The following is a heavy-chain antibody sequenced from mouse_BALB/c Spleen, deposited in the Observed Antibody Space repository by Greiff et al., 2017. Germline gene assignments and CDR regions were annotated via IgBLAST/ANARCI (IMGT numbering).Heavy chain of an antibody. Sequence: EVMLVESGPELVKPGASVKIPCKASGYTFTDYNMDWVKQSHGKSLEWIGDINPNNGGTIYNQKFKGKATLTVDKSSSTAYMELRSLTSEDTAVYYCARRGPTATRYFDVWGAGTTVTVSS. CDR3: ARRGPTATRYFDV. J-gene: IGHJ1*01. CDR1: GYTFTDYN. V-gene: IGHV1-18*01. CDR2: INPNNGGT. D-gene: IGHD1-2*01.